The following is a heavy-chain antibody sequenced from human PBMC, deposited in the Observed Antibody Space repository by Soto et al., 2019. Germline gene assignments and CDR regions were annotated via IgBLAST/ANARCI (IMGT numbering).Heavy chain of an antibody. J-gene: IGHJ4*02. D-gene: IGHD6-19*01. V-gene: IGHV3-30*03. Sequence: PGGSLRLSCAASGFSFGSYGMQWVRQAPGKGLEWVAVISYDGSNKYYADSVKDRFTISRDNSKKTLYLQMNSLRADDTAVYYCVAGQYFFDYCGQGTLVTVSS. CDR2: ISYDGSNK. CDR1: GFSFGSYG. CDR3: VAGQYFFDY.